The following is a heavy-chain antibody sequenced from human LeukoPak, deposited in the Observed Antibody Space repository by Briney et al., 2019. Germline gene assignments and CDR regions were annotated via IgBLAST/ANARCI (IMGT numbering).Heavy chain of an antibody. CDR1: GGSISSYY. J-gene: IGHJ4*02. CDR2: IYYSGST. Sequence: SETLSLTCTVSGGSISSYYWSWIRQPPGKGLEWIGYIYYSGSTNYNPSLKSRVTISVDTSKNQFSLKLSSVTAADTAVYYCAGSRGSSYGYYFDYWGQGTLVTVSS. D-gene: IGHD5-18*01. CDR3: AGSRGSSYGYYFDY. V-gene: IGHV4-59*01.